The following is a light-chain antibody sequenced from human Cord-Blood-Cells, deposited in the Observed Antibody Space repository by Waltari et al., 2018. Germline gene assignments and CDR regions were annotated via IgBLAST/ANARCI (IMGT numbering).Light chain of an antibody. CDR2: DVR. Sequence: QSALTQPASVSGSPGQSLTISCTGTSSAVGGYNYVSWYQQHPGKAPKLMLYDVRNRPSGVSTRFSGSKSGNTDSLTISGLQAEDEADYYCSSYTSSSTWVFGGGTKLTVL. J-gene: IGLJ3*02. CDR3: SSYTSSSTWV. V-gene: IGLV2-14*03. CDR1: SSAVGGYNY.